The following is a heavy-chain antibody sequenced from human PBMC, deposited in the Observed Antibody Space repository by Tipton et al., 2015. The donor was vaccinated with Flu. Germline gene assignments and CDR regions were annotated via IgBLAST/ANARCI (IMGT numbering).Heavy chain of an antibody. CDR2: IYTSGST. CDR3: ARESPDEGLFIVGATQGKFDY. D-gene: IGHD1-26*01. CDR1: GGSISSYY. Sequence: TLSLTCTVSGGSISSYYWSWIRQPAGNGLEWLGRIYTSGSTNYNPSLKSRVTMSVDTSKNQFSLKLSSVTAADTAVYYCARESPDEGLFIVGATQGKFDYWGQGTLVTVSS. V-gene: IGHV4-4*07. J-gene: IGHJ4*02.